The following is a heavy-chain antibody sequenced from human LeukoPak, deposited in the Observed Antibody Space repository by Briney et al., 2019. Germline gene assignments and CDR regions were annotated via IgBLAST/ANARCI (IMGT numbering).Heavy chain of an antibody. CDR1: GGSISRYY. CDR3: ARASYYYYYMDV. CDR2: INHSGST. V-gene: IGHV4-34*01. J-gene: IGHJ6*03. Sequence: SETLSLTCTVSGGSISRYYWSWIRQPPGKGLEWIGEINHSGSTNYNPSLKSRVTISVDTSKNQFSLKLSSVTAADTAVYYCARASYYYYYMDVWGKGTTVTVSS.